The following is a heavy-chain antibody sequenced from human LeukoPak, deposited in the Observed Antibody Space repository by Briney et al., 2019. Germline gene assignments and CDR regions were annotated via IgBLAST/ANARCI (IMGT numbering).Heavy chain of an antibody. CDR1: GFTFSSYG. J-gene: IGHJ6*02. CDR2: ISYDGSNK. CDR3: AKELITIFGSVYGMDV. V-gene: IGHV3-30*18. Sequence: GGSLRLSCAASGFTFSSYGVHWVRQAPGKGLEWVAVISYDGSNKYYADSVKGRFTISRDNSKNTLYLQMNSLRAEDTAVYYCAKELITIFGSVYGMDVWGQGTTVTVSS. D-gene: IGHD3-3*01.